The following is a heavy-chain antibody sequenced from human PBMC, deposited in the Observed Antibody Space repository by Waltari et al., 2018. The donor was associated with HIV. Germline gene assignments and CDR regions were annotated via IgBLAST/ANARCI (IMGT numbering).Heavy chain of an antibody. D-gene: IGHD5-18*01. J-gene: IGHJ4*02. CDR2: IRGSGGGT. CDR1: GFTFSSYA. Sequence: EVQLLESGGGLVQPGWSLRLSCAVSGFTFSSYAMSWVRQAPGKGLGWGSGIRGSGGGTYYADSGKGRFTLSRDNSKNTLYLQMNSLGAEDTVVYYRAYTSMADFDYRGQGTLVTVSS. CDR3: AYTSMADFDY. V-gene: IGHV3-23*01.